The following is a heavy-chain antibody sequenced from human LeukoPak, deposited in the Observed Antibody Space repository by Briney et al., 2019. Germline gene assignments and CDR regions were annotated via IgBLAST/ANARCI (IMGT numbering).Heavy chain of an antibody. Sequence: ASVKVSCKASGYTFTGYYMHWVRQAAGQGLEWMGLINPSGGSTSYAQKVQGRVTMTRDMSTSTVYMELRSLRSEDTAVYYCARVYSGSYYGGSRFDPWGQGTLVTVSS. D-gene: IGHD1-26*01. CDR2: INPSGGST. CDR3: ARVYSGSYYGGSRFDP. CDR1: GYTFTGYY. V-gene: IGHV1-46*01. J-gene: IGHJ5*02.